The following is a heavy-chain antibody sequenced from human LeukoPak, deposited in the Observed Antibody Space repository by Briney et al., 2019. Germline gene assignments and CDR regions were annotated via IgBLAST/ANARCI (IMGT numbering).Heavy chain of an antibody. CDR2: IYYSGST. CDR1: GGSIGSSSYY. V-gene: IGHV4-39*01. Sequence: SETLSLTRTVSGGSIGSSSYYWGWIRQPPGKGLEWIGSIYYSGSTYYNPSLKSRVTISVDTSKNQFSLKLGSVTAADTAVYYCARRDHSSGWPHFDYWGQGTLVTVSS. CDR3: ARRDHSSGWPHFDY. D-gene: IGHD6-19*01. J-gene: IGHJ4*02.